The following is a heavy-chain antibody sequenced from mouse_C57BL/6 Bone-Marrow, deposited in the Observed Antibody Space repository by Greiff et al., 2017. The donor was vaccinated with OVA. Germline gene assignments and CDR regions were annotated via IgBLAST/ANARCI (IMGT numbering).Heavy chain of an antibody. CDR3: ARGVYYSNFPFAY. Sequence: DVMLVESGGGLVKPGGSLKLSCAASGFTFSDYGMHWVRQAPEKGLEWVAYISSGSSTIYYADTVKGRFTISRDNAKNTLFLQMTSLRSEDTAMYYCARGVYYSNFPFAYWGQGTLVTVSA. V-gene: IGHV5-17*01. J-gene: IGHJ3*01. CDR1: GFTFSDYG. CDR2: ISSGSSTI. D-gene: IGHD2-5*01.